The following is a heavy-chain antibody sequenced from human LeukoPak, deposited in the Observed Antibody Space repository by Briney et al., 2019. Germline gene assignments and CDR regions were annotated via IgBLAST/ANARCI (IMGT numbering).Heavy chain of an antibody. V-gene: IGHV3-15*01. CDR1: GFTFTNAW. CDR2: IKRKNDGGAT. Sequence: PGGSLRLSCAVSGFTFTNAWMTWVRQAPGKGLEWVGRIKRKNDGGATDYATPVKGRFTISRDDSMNTLYLQMNSLKTEDTAVYYCSSSGSRWDYFDYWGQGALVTVSS. CDR3: SSSGSRWDYFDY. J-gene: IGHJ4*02. D-gene: IGHD6-13*01.